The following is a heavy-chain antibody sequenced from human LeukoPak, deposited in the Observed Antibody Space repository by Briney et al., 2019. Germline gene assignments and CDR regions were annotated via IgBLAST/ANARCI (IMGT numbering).Heavy chain of an antibody. CDR3: ARDLGWIQFGD. CDR2: INPSGDRT. V-gene: IGHV3-23*01. CDR1: GFTFRMHG. Sequence: GGSLRLSCAASGFTFRMHGMNWVRQAPGKGLEWVPGINPSGDRTYYADSVKGRFTISRDNSKNTVYLQMNSLRAEDTALYFCARDLGWIQFGDWGQGTLVTVSS. D-gene: IGHD5-18*01. J-gene: IGHJ4*02.